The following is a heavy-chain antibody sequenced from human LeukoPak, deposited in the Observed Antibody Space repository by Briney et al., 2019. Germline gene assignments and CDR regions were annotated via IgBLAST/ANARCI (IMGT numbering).Heavy chain of an antibody. V-gene: IGHV4-39*01. CDR3: ASQGDSSGYYRGFDP. CDR1: GGSITSSAYY. CDR2: IYYSGST. J-gene: IGHJ5*02. Sequence: SSETLSLTCTVSGGSITSSAYYWAWIRQPPGKGLEWIGSIYYSGSTYYNPSLKSRVTISVDTSKIQFSLKLSSVTAADTAVYYCASQGDSSGYYRGFDPRGQGTLVTVSS. D-gene: IGHD3-22*01.